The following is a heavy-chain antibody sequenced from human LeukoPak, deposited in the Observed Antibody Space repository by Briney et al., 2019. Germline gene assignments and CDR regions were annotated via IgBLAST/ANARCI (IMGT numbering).Heavy chain of an antibody. D-gene: IGHD3-22*01. CDR1: GDSISSYY. J-gene: IGHJ4*02. CDR3: AREGDNTGSPVYFDY. Sequence: ASETLSLTCTVSGDSISSYYWSWIRQPAGKGLEWIGRIYTSGSTNYNPSLKSRVTISVDKSKNHFSLKLISVTAADTAVYYCAREGDNTGSPVYFDYWGQGTLVTDSS. CDR2: IYTSGST. V-gene: IGHV4-4*07.